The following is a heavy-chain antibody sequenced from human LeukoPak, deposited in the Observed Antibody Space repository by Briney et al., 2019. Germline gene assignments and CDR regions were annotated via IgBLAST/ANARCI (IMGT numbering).Heavy chain of an antibody. CDR2: ISAYNGNT. Sequence: ASVKVSCKASGYTFTSYGISWVRQAPGQGLEWMGWISAYNGNTNYAQKLQGRVTMTTDTSTSTAYMELRSLRSDDTAVYYCARFTGREWELPGSIFDYWGQGTLVTVSS. V-gene: IGHV1-18*01. CDR3: ARFTGREWELPGSIFDY. J-gene: IGHJ4*02. D-gene: IGHD1-26*01. CDR1: GYTFTSYG.